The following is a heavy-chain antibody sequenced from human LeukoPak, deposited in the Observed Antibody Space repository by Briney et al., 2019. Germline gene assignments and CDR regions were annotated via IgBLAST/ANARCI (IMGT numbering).Heavy chain of an antibody. J-gene: IGHJ4*02. CDR2: ISAYNGNT. D-gene: IGHD6-19*01. CDR3: ARISPDNYIAVAGMMDY. V-gene: IGHV1-18*01. CDR1: GYTFTSYG. Sequence: ASVKVSCKASGYTFTSYGISWVRQAPGQGLEWMGWISAYNGNTNYAQKFQGRVTITRDTSASTAYMELSSLRSEDTAVYYCARISPDNYIAVAGMMDYWGQGTLVTVSS.